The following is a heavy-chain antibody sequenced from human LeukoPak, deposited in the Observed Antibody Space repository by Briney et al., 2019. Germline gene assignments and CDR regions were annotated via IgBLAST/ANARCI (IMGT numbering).Heavy chain of an antibody. V-gene: IGHV4-34*01. Sequence: SETLSLTCAVYGGSFSGYYWSWIRQPPGKGLEWIGEINHSGSTNYNPSLKSRVTISVDTSKNQFSLKLSSVTAADTAVYYCARQQSAGAFDYWGQGTLVTVSS. J-gene: IGHJ4*02. CDR3: ARQQSAGAFDY. D-gene: IGHD6-13*01. CDR1: GGSFSGYY. CDR2: INHSGST.